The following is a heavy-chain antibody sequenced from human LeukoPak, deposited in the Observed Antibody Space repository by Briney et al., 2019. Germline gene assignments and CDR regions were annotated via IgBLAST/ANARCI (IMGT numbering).Heavy chain of an antibody. CDR2: ITHSGST. V-gene: IGHV4-34*01. CDR3: ARGLSGL. D-gene: IGHD2/OR15-2a*01. Sequence: SETLSLTCAVYGGSFSGYFWTWIRQPPGKGLEWIGEITHSGSTNYNPSLKSRVTISVDTSKNQFSLKLSSVTAADTAVYYCARGLSGLWGQGTLVTVSS. J-gene: IGHJ4*02. CDR1: GGSFSGYF.